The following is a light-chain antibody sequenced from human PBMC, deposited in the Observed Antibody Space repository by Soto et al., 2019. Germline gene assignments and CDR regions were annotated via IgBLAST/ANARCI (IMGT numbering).Light chain of an antibody. J-gene: IGLJ2*01. Sequence: QAVLTQPPSVSAAPGQKVTISCSGSSSSIGSNYVSWYQQFPGTAPKLLIYDNDKRPSGIPDRFSGSKSGTSATLDITGLQTGDEADYYCGTWDNSLNGEVFGGGTKVTVL. CDR1: SSSIGSNY. V-gene: IGLV1-51*01. CDR2: DND. CDR3: GTWDNSLNGEV.